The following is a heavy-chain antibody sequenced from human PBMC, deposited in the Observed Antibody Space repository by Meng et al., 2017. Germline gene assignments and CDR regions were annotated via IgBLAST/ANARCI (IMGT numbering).Heavy chain of an antibody. J-gene: IGHJ2*01. Sequence: QVQLQLAGPGLVKPSQALSLTCSISGDSVSTNSAAWNWSRQSPSRGLEWLGRTYYRSKWYNDSAVSVKSRITVNPDTSKNQFSLQLNSVTPEDTAVYYCVRDRQGWYFDLWGRGTLVTVSS. V-gene: IGHV6-1*02. CDR1: GDSVSTNSAA. CDR2: TYYRSKWYN. CDR3: VRDRQGWYFDL. D-gene: IGHD6-6*01.